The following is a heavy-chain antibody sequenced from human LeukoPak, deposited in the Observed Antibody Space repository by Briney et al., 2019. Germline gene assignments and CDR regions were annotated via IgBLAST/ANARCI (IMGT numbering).Heavy chain of an antibody. CDR2: INHSGST. CDR3: AVHCSSTSCDFDY. D-gene: IGHD2-2*01. CDR1: GGSFSGYY. Sequence: SETLSLTCAVYGGSFSGYYWSWIRQPPGKGLEWIGEINHSGSTNYNPSLKSRVTISVDTSKNQFSLKLSSVTAADTAVYHCAVHCSSTSCDFDYWGQGTLVTVSS. V-gene: IGHV4-34*01. J-gene: IGHJ4*02.